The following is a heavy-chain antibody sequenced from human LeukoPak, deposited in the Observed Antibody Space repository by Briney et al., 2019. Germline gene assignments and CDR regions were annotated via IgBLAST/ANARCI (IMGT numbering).Heavy chain of an antibody. V-gene: IGHV3-7*01. CDR1: GFTYSSYG. J-gene: IGHJ6*02. CDR2: IKQDGSEK. CDR3: ARDGVYCSSTSCGSYYYYGMDV. Sequence: PGGTLRLSCAASGFTYSSYGMSWVRQAPGKGLEGVANIKQDGSEKYYVDSVKGRFTISRDNAKNSLYLQMNSLRAEDTAVYYCARDGVYCSSTSCGSYYYYGMDVWGQGTTVTVSS. D-gene: IGHD2-2*01.